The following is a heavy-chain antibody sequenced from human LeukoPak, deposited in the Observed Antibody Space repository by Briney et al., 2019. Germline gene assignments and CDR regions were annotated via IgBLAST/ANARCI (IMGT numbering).Heavy chain of an antibody. CDR3: AKTIRFLEWLSSSPFDY. D-gene: IGHD3-3*01. V-gene: IGHV3-23*01. Sequence: PGGSLRLSCAASGFTFTSYAMSWVRQAPGKGLEWVSAISGSGGSTYYADSVKGRFTISRDNSKNTLYPQMNSLRAEDTAVYYCAKTIRFLEWLSSSPFDYWGQGTLVTVSS. CDR1: GFTFTSYA. CDR2: ISGSGGST. J-gene: IGHJ4*02.